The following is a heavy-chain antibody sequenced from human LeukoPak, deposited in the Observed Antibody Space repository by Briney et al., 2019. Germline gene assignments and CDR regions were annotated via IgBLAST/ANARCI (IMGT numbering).Heavy chain of an antibody. CDR2: INHSGST. Sequence: KTSETLSLTCAVYGGSFSGYYWSWIRQPPGKGLEWIGEINHSGSTNYNPSLKSRVTISVDTSKNQFSLKLSSVTATDTAVYYCARGSELLAPHYGSGNRNYYFDYWGQGTLVTVSS. D-gene: IGHD3-10*01. V-gene: IGHV4-34*01. J-gene: IGHJ4*02. CDR3: ARGSELLAPHYGSGNRNYYFDY. CDR1: GGSFSGYY.